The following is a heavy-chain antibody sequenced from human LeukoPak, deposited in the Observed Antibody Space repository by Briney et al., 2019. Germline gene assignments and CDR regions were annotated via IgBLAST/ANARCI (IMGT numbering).Heavy chain of an antibody. Sequence: GGSLRLSCAASGFTFSSYAMHWVRQAPGKGLEWVAVISYDGSNKYYADSVKGRFTISRDNSKNTLYLQMNSLRAEDTAVYYCARDEVGSGSPQVYYFDYWGQGTLVTVSS. D-gene: IGHD3-10*01. V-gene: IGHV3-30-3*01. CDR2: ISYDGSNK. J-gene: IGHJ4*02. CDR3: ARDEVGSGSPQVYYFDY. CDR1: GFTFSSYA.